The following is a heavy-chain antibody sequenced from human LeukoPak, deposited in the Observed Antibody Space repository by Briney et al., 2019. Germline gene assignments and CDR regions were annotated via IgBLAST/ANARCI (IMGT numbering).Heavy chain of an antibody. V-gene: IGHV4-31*03. CDR1: GVSVSDGHYY. Sequence: PSETLSLTCSVSGVSVSDGHYYWTWIRQHPGKGLEWIGYKYYSGSAKYNPSLKSRLTISIDTSKNQFSLQLSSVTAADTATYYCATPYCSSISCLDVFNMWGQGTRVTVSS. CDR3: ATPYCSSISCLDVFNM. CDR2: KYYSGSA. D-gene: IGHD2-2*01. J-gene: IGHJ3*02.